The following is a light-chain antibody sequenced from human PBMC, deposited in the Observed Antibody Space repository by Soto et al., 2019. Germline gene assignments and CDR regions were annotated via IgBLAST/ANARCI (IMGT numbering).Light chain of an antibody. Sequence: QSALTQPASVSGSPGQSITISCTGTSSDVGGYNYVSWYQQHPGKAPKLMIYDVSNRPTGISNRFSGSKSGNTASLTISGLQAEDEADYYSSSYTSSSTVVFGGGTTLTLL. J-gene: IGLJ2*01. CDR2: DVS. V-gene: IGLV2-14*01. CDR1: SSDVGGYNY. CDR3: SSYTSSSTVV.